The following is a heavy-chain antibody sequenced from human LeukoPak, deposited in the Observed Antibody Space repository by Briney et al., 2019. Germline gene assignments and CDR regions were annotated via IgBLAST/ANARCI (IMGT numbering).Heavy chain of an antibody. CDR3: ARATYYDFWSARGAEYFQH. V-gene: IGHV4-34*01. CDR2: INHSGST. Sequence: PSETLSLTCAVYGGSFSGYYWSWIRQPPGKGLEWIGEINHSGSTNYNPPLKSRVTISVDTSKNQFSLKLSSVTAADTAVYYCARATYYDFWSARGAEYFQHWGQGTLVTVSS. CDR1: GGSFSGYY. D-gene: IGHD3-3*01. J-gene: IGHJ1*01.